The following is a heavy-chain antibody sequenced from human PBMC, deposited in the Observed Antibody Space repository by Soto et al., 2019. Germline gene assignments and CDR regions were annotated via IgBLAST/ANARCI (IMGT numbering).Heavy chain of an antibody. J-gene: IGHJ6*03. V-gene: IGHV1-18*01. CDR2: ISGFNGNT. D-gene: IGHD6-19*01. CDR1: GYSFTNYG. CDR3: ARERGVAPPVAGNTHYYYYMDV. Sequence: QDQLVQSGAEVKKPGASVTVSCKASGYSFTNYGITWVRQAPGQGLEWMGWISGFNGNTHYAQKLQGRVTMNPDASTSTAYMELRSLRSDDTAVYYCARERGVAPPVAGNTHYYYYMDVWGKGTTVTVSS.